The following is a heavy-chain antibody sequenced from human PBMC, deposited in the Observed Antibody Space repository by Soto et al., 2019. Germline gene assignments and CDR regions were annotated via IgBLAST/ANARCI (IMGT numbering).Heavy chain of an antibody. CDR2: ISSSSSYI. V-gene: IGHV3-21*01. J-gene: IGHJ6*02. CDR1: GFTFSSYS. CDR3: ASSLERYYDFWSGYHRADYYYYGMDV. D-gene: IGHD3-3*01. Sequence: VGSLRLSCAASGFTFSSYSMNWVRQAPGKGLEWVSSISSSSSYIYYADSVKGRFTISRDNAKNTLYLQMNSLRAEDTAVYYCASSLERYYDFWSGYHRADYYYYGMDVWGQGTTVTVSS.